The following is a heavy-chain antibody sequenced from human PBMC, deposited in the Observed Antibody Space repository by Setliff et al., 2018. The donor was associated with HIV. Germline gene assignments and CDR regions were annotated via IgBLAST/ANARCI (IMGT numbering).Heavy chain of an antibody. D-gene: IGHD6-19*01. V-gene: IGHV1-2*02. CDR2: INPGSGAT. J-gene: IGHJ4*02. CDR1: GYTFTGYN. CDR3: ARDTENVFISGHRYFDY. Sequence: GASVKVSCKASGYTFTGYNLHWLRQAPGQGLEWMGVINPGSGATNYARKFQDRVTMTRDTSISTAYMELSRLTSDDTAVYYCARDTENVFISGHRYFDYWGPGTLVTVSS.